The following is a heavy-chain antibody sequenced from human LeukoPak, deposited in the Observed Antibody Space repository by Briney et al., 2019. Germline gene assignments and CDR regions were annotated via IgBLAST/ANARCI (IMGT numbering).Heavy chain of an antibody. V-gene: IGHV4-34*01. J-gene: IGHJ5*02. CDR1: GGSFSGYY. CDR2: INHSGST. D-gene: IGHD6-13*01. CDR3: ARGRFRQLGWFDP. Sequence: SETLSLTCAVYGGSFSGYYWSWIRQPPGKGLQWIGEINHSGSTNYNPSLKSRVTISVDTPKNQFSLKLSSVTAADTAVYYCARGRFRQLGWFDPWGQGTLVTVSS.